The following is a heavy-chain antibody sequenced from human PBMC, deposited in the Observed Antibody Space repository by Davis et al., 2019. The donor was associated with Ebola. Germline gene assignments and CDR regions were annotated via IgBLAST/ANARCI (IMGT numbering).Heavy chain of an antibody. V-gene: IGHV3-64*01. CDR2: ISSNGGST. CDR1: GFTFSSYA. CDR3: ASSRGNYDFWSGYYPYYYYGMDV. J-gene: IGHJ6*02. Sequence: GESLKISCAASGFTFSSYAMHWVRQAPGKGLEYVSAISSNGGSTYYANSVKGRFTISRDNSKNTLYLQMNSLRAEDTAVYYCASSRGNYDFWSGYYPYYYYGMDVWGQGTTVTVSS. D-gene: IGHD3-3*01.